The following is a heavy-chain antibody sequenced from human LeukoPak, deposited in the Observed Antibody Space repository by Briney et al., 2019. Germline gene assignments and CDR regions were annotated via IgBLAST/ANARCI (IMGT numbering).Heavy chain of an antibody. V-gene: IGHV1-18*01. J-gene: IGHJ4*02. CDR1: GGTFSSYA. D-gene: IGHD6-13*01. Sequence: ASVKVSCKASGGTFSSYAISWVRQAPGQGLEWMGWISAYNGNTNYAQKLQGRVTMTTDTSTSTAYMELRSLRSDDTAVYYCARDPPRSRIAAAGTLNIWGQGTLVTVSS. CDR2: ISAYNGNT. CDR3: ARDPPRSRIAAAGTLNI.